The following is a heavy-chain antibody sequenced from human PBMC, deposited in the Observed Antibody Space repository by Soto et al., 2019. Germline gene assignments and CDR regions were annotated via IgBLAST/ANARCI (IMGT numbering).Heavy chain of an antibody. CDR2: ISSSSSVI. V-gene: IGHV3-48*01. CDR3: ATLESAEQWLVPGGDDAFDI. CDR1: GFILSDCA. J-gene: IGHJ3*02. D-gene: IGHD6-19*01. Sequence: GGSLRLSCATSGFILSDCAMNWVRQAPGKGLEWVSYISSSSSVIDYADSVKGRFTVSRDNAKNTLYLQMNSLRAEDTAVYYCATLESAEQWLVPGGDDAFDIWGQGTMVTVSS.